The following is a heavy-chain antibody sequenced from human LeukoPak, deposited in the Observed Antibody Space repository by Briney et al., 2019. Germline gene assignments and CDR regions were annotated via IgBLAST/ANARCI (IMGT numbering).Heavy chain of an antibody. CDR3: AREHSSGWYEFDY. Sequence: PGGSLRLSCAASGFTFSSYSMNWVRQAPGKGLEWVSSISSSSSYIYYADSVKGRFTISRDNAKNSLYLQMNSLRAEDTAVYYCAREHSSGWYEFDYWGQGTLDTVSS. J-gene: IGHJ4*02. V-gene: IGHV3-21*01. CDR1: GFTFSSYS. CDR2: ISSSSSYI. D-gene: IGHD6-19*01.